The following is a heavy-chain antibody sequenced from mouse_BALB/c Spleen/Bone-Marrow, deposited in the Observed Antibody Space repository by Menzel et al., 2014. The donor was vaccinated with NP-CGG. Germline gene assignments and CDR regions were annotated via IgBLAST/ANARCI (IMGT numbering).Heavy chain of an antibody. CDR1: GYTFTSYW. D-gene: IGHD5-5*01. J-gene: IGHJ3*01. V-gene: IGHV1S22*01. CDR3: TKGLPSAY. CDR2: IYPGSGST. Sequence: LQQSGSELVRPGASVELSCKASGYTFTSYWMHWVKQRPGQGLEWIGNIYPGSGSTNYDEKFKSKATLTVDTSSSTAYMQLSSLTSEDSAVYYCTKGLPSAYWGQGTLVTASA.